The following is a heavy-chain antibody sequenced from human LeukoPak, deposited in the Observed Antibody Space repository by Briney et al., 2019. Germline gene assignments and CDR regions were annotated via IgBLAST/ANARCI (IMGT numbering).Heavy chain of an antibody. V-gene: IGHV3-15*05. Sequence: GASLRLFRAPSGFTLSNAWMSWVRQDPGKGLQWVGRIKSKTDGGTTDDGAPVEGRFTISRDDSENTLYMQMNSVKTEDTAVYYCTTETYYDLLTGYGLQGYWGQGTLVTVSS. CDR2: IKSKTDGGTT. D-gene: IGHD3-9*01. CDR3: TTETYYDLLTGYGLQGY. CDR1: GFTLSNAW. J-gene: IGHJ4*02.